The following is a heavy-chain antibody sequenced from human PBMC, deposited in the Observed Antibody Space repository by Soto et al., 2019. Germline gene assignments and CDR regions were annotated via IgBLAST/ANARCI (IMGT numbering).Heavy chain of an antibody. CDR3: AKDRRVRGFNGMDV. J-gene: IGHJ6*02. Sequence: QVQLVESGGGVVQPGRSLRLSCAASGFTFTSYGMHWVRQAPGKGLEWVAVISYDGGNKDYADSVKGRFTISRDNSKNTLYLQMNSLRAEDTAVYYCAKDRRVRGFNGMDVWGQGTTVNVSS. D-gene: IGHD3-10*01. V-gene: IGHV3-30*18. CDR2: ISYDGGNK. CDR1: GFTFTSYG.